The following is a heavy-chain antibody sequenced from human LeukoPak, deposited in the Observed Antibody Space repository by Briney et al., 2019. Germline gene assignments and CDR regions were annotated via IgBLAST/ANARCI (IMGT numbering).Heavy chain of an antibody. CDR3: ARDFYDGFALDY. V-gene: IGHV3-21*03. D-gene: IGHD2/OR15-2a*01. Sequence: PGGPLRLSCAASGFPFNTYSMHWVRQAPGKGLEWVSFIFSSSTYIYYTDSVKGRFTITRDNARNSLYLQMDNLRAEDTGVYYCARDFYDGFALDYWGQGTLVTVSS. CDR2: IFSSSTYI. J-gene: IGHJ4*02. CDR1: GFPFNTYS.